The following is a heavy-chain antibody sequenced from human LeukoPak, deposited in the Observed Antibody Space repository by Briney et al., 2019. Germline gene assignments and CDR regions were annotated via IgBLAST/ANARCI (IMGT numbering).Heavy chain of an antibody. Sequence: PSETLSLTCGVFGVSINDYYWSWIRQSPGKGLEWIGEISHTEGTRYNPSLESRVTMSVGTSENQLSLKLIFVTAAGTAVYYCARIRCGHSGSVCYNHWGLGTLVTVSS. V-gene: IGHV4-34*01. CDR3: ARIRCGHSGSVCYNH. D-gene: IGHD3-9*01. J-gene: IGHJ4*02. CDR1: GVSINDYY. CDR2: ISHTEGT.